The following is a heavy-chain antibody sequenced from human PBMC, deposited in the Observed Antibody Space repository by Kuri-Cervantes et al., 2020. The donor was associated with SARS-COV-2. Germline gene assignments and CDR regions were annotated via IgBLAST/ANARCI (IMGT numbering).Heavy chain of an antibody. D-gene: IGHD3-9*01. CDR2: IYYSGTT. V-gene: IGHV4-59*08. CDR3: ARHYAFDRFHK. J-gene: IGHJ4*02. CDR1: SGSISRYY. Sequence: SETLSLTCTVSSGSISRYYWSWIRQPPGKGLEWIAYIYYSGTTSYNPSLKSRVTISVDTSKNQFSLQLTSVTAADTAVYYCARHYAFDRFHKWGQGTQVTVSS.